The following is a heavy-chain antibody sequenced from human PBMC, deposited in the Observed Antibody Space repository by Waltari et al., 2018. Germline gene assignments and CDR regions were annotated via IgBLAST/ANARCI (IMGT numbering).Heavy chain of an antibody. J-gene: IGHJ3*02. Sequence: QVQLVQSGAEVKKPGVSVKVSCKASGYTFTSYAMHWVRQAPGQRLEWMGWINAGNGNTKYSQKFQGRVTITRDTSASTAYMELSSLRSEDTAVYYCARVGCSGGSCYPDAFDIWGQGTMVTVSS. CDR2: INAGNGNT. CDR1: GYTFTSYA. D-gene: IGHD2-15*01. V-gene: IGHV1-3*01. CDR3: ARVGCSGGSCYPDAFDI.